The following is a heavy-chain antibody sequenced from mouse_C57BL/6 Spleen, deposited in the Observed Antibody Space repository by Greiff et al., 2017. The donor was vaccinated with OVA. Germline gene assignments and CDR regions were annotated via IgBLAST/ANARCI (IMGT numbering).Heavy chain of an antibody. Sequence: ESGGGLVKPGGSLKLSCAASGFTFSDYGMHWVRQAPEKGLEWVAYISSGSSTIYYADTVKGRFTISRDNAKNTLFLQMTSLRSEDTAVYYCAREITTRYYAMDYWGQGTSVTVSS. J-gene: IGHJ4*01. CDR2: ISSGSSTI. D-gene: IGHD2-4*01. CDR1: GFTFSDYG. V-gene: IGHV5-17*01. CDR3: AREITTRYYAMDY.